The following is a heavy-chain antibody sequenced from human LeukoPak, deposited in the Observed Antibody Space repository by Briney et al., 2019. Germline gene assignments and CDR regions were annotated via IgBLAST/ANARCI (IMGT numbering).Heavy chain of an antibody. CDR3: AKRGVVIRVILVGFHKEAYYFDS. CDR1: GISLSNYG. Sequence: GGSLRLSCAVSGISLSNYGMSWVRQAPGKGLEWVAGMSDSGGRTNYADSVKGRFTISRDNPKNTLYLQMNSLRAEDTAVYFCAKRGVVIRVILVGFHKEAYYFDSWGQGALVTVSS. CDR2: MSDSGGRT. J-gene: IGHJ4*02. D-gene: IGHD3-22*01. V-gene: IGHV3-23*01.